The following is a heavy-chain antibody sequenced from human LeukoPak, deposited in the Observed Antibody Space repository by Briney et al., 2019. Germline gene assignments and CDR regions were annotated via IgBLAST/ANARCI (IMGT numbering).Heavy chain of an antibody. Sequence: GASVKVSCKASGYTFTSYGISWVRQAPGQGLEWMGWISAYNGNTNYAQKLQGRVTMTTDTSTSTAYMELRSLRSDDTAVYYCARDDDNYDYVWGSYYPPGEWGQGTLVTVSS. CDR1: GYTFTSYG. V-gene: IGHV1-18*01. J-gene: IGHJ4*02. CDR3: ARDDDNYDYVWGSYYPPGE. D-gene: IGHD3-16*01. CDR2: ISAYNGNT.